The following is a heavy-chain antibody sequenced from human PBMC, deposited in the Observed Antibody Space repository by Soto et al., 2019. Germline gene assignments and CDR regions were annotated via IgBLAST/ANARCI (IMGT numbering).Heavy chain of an antibody. D-gene: IGHD3-3*01. CDR2: ISGSGGST. CDR1: GFTFSSYA. J-gene: IGHJ4*02. V-gene: IGHV3-23*01. Sequence: GGSLRLSCAASGFTFSSYAMSWVRQAPGKGLEWVSAISGSGGSTYYADSVKGRFTISRDNSKNTLYLQMNSLRAEDTAVYYCAKVSPVAYYDFWSGYLDYWGQGTLVTVSS. CDR3: AKVSPVAYYDFWSGYLDY.